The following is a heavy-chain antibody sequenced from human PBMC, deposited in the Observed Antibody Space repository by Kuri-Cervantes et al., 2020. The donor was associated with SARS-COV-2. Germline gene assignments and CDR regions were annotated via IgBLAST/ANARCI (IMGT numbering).Heavy chain of an antibody. V-gene: IGHV3-30*19. D-gene: IGHD3-3*01. CDR1: GFTFSSYG. J-gene: IGHJ4*02. CDR2: ISYDGSNK. CDR3: ARGFLEWLDY. Sequence: GGSLRLSCAASGFTFSSYGMHWVRQAPGKGLEWVAVISYDGSNKYYADSVKGRFTISRDNSKNTLYLQMNSLGAEDTAVYYCARGFLEWLDYWGQGTLVTVSS.